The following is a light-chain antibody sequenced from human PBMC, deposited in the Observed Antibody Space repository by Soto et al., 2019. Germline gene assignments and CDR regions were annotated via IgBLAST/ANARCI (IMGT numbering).Light chain of an antibody. CDR1: QSVRSNY. J-gene: IGKJ4*01. CDR3: QQYGSSPLT. CDR2: DAS. Sequence: EIVLTQSPDTLSLSPGERATLSCRASQSVRSNYLAWYQQKTGQAPRFLISDASSRATGIPDRFSGSGSGTDFTLTISRLEPEDFAVYYCQQYGSSPLTFGGGIKVGIK. V-gene: IGKV3-20*01.